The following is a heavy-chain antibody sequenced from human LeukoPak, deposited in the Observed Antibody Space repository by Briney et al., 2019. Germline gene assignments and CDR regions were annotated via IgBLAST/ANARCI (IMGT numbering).Heavy chain of an antibody. V-gene: IGHV4-61*02. J-gene: IGHJ4*02. Sequence: SETLSLTCTVSGGSISSGYYYWSWIRQPAGKGLEWIGRISASGSTNYNPSLKSQITILVDTSKNQFSLKLTSVTAADAAVYYCARDTDGSPVYWGQGTLVTVSS. D-gene: IGHD2-8*02. CDR2: ISASGST. CDR3: ARDTDGSPVY. CDR1: GGSISSGYYY.